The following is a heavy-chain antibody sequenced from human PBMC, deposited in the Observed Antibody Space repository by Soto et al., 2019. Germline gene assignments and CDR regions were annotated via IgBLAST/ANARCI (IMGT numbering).Heavy chain of an antibody. V-gene: IGHV1-8*01. CDR3: ARRGPAGAARRINWFDP. D-gene: IGHD6-6*01. CDR2: MNPNSGNT. J-gene: IGHJ5*02. Sequence: ASVKVSCKASGYTFTSYDTNWVRQATGQGLEWMGWMNPNSGNTGYAQKFQGRVTMTRNTSISTAYMELSSLRSEDTAVYYCARRGPAGAARRINWFDPWGQGTLVTVS. CDR1: GYTFTSYD.